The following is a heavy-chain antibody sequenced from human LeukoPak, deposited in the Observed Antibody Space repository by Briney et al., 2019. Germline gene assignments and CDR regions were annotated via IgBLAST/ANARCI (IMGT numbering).Heavy chain of an antibody. Sequence: SETLSLTCTVSGGSISSSSYYWGWIRQPPGKGLEWIGSIYYSGSTYYNPSLKSRVTISVDTSKNQFSLKLSSVTAADTAVYYCARVGGSYRNYYYYYTDVWGKGTTVTVSS. V-gene: IGHV4-39*07. CDR2: IYYSGST. J-gene: IGHJ6*03. CDR1: GGSISSSSYY. CDR3: ARVGGSYRNYYYYYTDV. D-gene: IGHD1-26*01.